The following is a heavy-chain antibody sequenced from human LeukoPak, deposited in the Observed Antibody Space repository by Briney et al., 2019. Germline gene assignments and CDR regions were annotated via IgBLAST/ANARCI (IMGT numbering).Heavy chain of an antibody. J-gene: IGHJ4*02. D-gene: IGHD3-3*02. CDR2: INQDGREK. Sequence: PGGSLRLSCAASGFTFSSIWMSWVRQAPGKGLEWVANINQDGREKYYVDSVKGRFTISRDNAKNSLYLQMNSLRAEDTAVYYCAKDLSLFDYWGQGTLVTASS. CDR3: AKDLSLFDY. V-gene: IGHV3-7*03. CDR1: GFTFSSIW.